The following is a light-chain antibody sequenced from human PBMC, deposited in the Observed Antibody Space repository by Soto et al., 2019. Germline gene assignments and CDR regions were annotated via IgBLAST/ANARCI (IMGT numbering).Light chain of an antibody. CDR2: DAS. Sequence: DIQMTQSPSTLSASVGDRVTITCRASQSISSWLAWYQQKPGKAPKLLIYDASSLESGVPSRFSGSGYGTEFTLTISSLQPDDFATYYCQQYNSYQGTYGRGTKVEIK. J-gene: IGKJ1*01. CDR3: QQYNSYQGT. V-gene: IGKV1-5*01. CDR1: QSISSW.